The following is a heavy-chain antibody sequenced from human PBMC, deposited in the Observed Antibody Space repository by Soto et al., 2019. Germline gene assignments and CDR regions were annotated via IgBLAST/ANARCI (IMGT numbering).Heavy chain of an antibody. V-gene: IGHV3-74*01. CDR1: GFTFSSHW. D-gene: IGHD1-1*01. J-gene: IGHJ4*01. CDR2: IGPDGSST. CDR3: ARNNNRSYDY. Sequence: GGSLRLSCAASGFTFSSHWMHWVRQAPGKGLVWVSHIGPDGSSTRDADSVQGRFTISRDNARNTLYQQMNSLRDEDTAVYYCARNNNRSYDYWCQESLVTASS.